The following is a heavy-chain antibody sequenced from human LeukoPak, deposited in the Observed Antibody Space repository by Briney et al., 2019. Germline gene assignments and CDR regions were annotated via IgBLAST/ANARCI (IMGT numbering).Heavy chain of an antibody. CDR1: GFTFSSYE. J-gene: IGHJ6*03. Sequence: GGSLRLSCAASGFTFSSYEMNWVRQAPGKGLEWVSYISSSGSTIYYADSVKGRFTISRDNAKNSLYLQMNSLRKEDTALYYCARDLMMEGRYFYHYMDVWGKGTTVTVSS. D-gene: IGHD2-8*01. CDR3: ARDLMMEGRYFYHYMDV. V-gene: IGHV3-48*03. CDR2: ISSSGSTI.